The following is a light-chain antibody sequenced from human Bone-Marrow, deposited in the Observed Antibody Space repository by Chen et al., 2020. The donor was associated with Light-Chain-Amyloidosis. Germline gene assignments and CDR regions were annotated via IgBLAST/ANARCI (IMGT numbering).Light chain of an antibody. Sequence: VVLTQSPRSLPVTLGQPASISCRSSESLVYSDGNTYLNWVQQRPGQSPRRLIYKVSYRESGVPDRFSGSVSGTDFTLEISRVEAEDVGFYYCMQGTSWPPSTFGQGTKVEIK. V-gene: IGKV2-30*01. CDR1: ESLVYSDGNTY. CDR2: KVS. CDR3: MQGTSWPPST. J-gene: IGKJ1*01.